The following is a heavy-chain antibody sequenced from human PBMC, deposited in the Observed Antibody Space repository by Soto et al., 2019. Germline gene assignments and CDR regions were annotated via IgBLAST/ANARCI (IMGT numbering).Heavy chain of an antibody. CDR1: GGSFSGYY. D-gene: IGHD3-3*01. J-gene: IGHJ5*02. CDR3: ARGWVTIFGVVPRIWWFDP. CDR2: INHSGST. Sequence: QVQLQQWGAGLLKPSETLSLTCAVYGGSFSGYYWSWIRQPPGKGLEWIGEINHSGSTNYNPSLKSRVTISVDTSKNQFSLKLSSVTAAGTAVYYCARGWVTIFGVVPRIWWFDPWGQGTLVTVSS. V-gene: IGHV4-34*01.